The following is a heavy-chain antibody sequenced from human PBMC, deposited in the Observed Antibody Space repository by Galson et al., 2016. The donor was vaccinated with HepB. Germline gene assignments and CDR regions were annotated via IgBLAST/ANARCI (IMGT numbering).Heavy chain of an antibody. CDR2: MYSGGSK. CDR1: GFLVNSNY. J-gene: IGHJ4*02. D-gene: IGHD2-8*01. CDR3: ARGYTSGVPFW. V-gene: IGHV3-53*01. Sequence: SLRLSCAVSGFLVNSNYMTWVRLAPGKGLEWVAIMYSGGSKQYAGSVQGRVTISRDTSSQTLFLEVSDLRAEDTGIYYCARGYTSGVPFWWGQGTLVTVSS.